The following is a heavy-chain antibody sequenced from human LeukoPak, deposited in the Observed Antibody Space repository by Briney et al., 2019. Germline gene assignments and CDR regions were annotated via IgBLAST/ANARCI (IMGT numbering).Heavy chain of an antibody. V-gene: IGHV4-59*01. CDR1: GGSISSYY. J-gene: IGHJ4*02. Sequence: PSETLSLTCTVSGGSISSYYWSWIRQPPGKGLEWIGYIYYSGSTNYNPSLKSRVTISVDTSKNQFSLKLSSVTAADTAMYYCARVTGYVIEDYFDYWGQGTLVTVPS. CDR3: ARVTGYVIEDYFDY. D-gene: IGHD3-22*01. CDR2: IYYSGST.